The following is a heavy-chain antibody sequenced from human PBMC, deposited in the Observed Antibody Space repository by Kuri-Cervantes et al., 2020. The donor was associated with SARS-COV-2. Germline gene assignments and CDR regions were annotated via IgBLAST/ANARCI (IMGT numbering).Heavy chain of an antibody. CDR2: IRYDGSNK. CDR1: GFTFSSYW. CDR3: ARVRNDYYYYYYMDV. V-gene: IGHV3-30*02. Sequence: GGSLRLSCAASGFTFSSYWMSWVRQAPGKGLEWVAFIRYDGSNKYYADSVKGRFTISRDNSKNTLYLQMNSLRAEDTAVYYCARVRNDYYYYYYMDVWGKGTTVTVSS. J-gene: IGHJ6*03.